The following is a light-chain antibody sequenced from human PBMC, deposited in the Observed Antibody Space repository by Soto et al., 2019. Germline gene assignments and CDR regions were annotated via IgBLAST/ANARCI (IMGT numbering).Light chain of an antibody. CDR1: QGISSY. CDR2: AAS. CDR3: QHLDSYST. V-gene: IGKV1-9*01. Sequence: DIQLTQSPSFLSASVGDRVTITCRASQGISSYLAWYQQKPGKAPKLLIYAASTLQSGVPSRFSGSGSGTAFSLTISSLQPEYFATYYCQHLDSYSTFGQGTRLEIK. J-gene: IGKJ5*01.